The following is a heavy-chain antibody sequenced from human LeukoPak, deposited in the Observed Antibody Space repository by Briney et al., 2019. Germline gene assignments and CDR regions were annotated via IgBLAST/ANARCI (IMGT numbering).Heavy chain of an antibody. CDR2: MSYDGTKE. D-gene: IGHD3-10*01. V-gene: IGHV3-30*03. J-gene: IGHJ4*02. Sequence: GRSLRLSCAASGFSFSSYAMHWVRQAPAKGLEWVAFMSYDGTKEYYADSVKGRFTISRDNSMNTLYLQINSLGPEDTAVYYCARDRYGSGNNYLDAWGQGTLVTVSS. CDR3: ARDRYGSGNNYLDA. CDR1: GFSFSSYA.